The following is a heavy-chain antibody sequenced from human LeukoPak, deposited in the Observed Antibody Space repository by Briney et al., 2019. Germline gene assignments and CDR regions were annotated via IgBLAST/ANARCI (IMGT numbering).Heavy chain of an antibody. CDR3: ASRRIQLDVDY. D-gene: IGHD5-18*01. Sequence: PSETLSLTCAVSGYSISSGYYWGWIRQPPGKGLEWIGSIYHSGSTYYNPSLKSRVTISIDTSKNQFSLKLSSVTAADTAVYYGASRRIQLDVDYWGQGTLVTVSS. CDR2: IYHSGST. J-gene: IGHJ4*02. CDR1: GYSISSGYY. V-gene: IGHV4-38-2*01.